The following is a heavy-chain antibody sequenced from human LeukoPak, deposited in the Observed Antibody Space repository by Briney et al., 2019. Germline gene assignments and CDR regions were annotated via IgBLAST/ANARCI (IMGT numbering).Heavy chain of an antibody. CDR3: ARHRSGGSQDDAFDI. CDR2: IKSDGSTT. D-gene: IGHD2-15*01. Sequence: GGSLRLSCAASAFTFNNYWMHWVRQAPGKGLVWVSRIKSDGSTTSYADSVKGRFTISRDNAKNTLFLQMNSLRAEDTAVYYCARHRSGGSQDDAFDIWGQGTMVTVSS. CDR1: AFTFNNYW. J-gene: IGHJ3*02. V-gene: IGHV3-74*01.